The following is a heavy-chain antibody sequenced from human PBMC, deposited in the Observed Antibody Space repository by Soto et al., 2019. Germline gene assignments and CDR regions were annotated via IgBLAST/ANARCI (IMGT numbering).Heavy chain of an antibody. D-gene: IGHD2-21*02. Sequence: QVQMVESGGGVVQPGRSLRLSCAASGFTFSSYAMHWVRQAPGKGLEWVAVISYDGSNKYYADSVKGRFTISRDNSKNTLYLQMNSLRAEDTAVYYCARGDDIVVVTATHFDYWGQGTLVTVSS. CDR3: ARGDDIVVVTATHFDY. V-gene: IGHV3-30-3*01. CDR1: GFTFSSYA. CDR2: ISYDGSNK. J-gene: IGHJ4*02.